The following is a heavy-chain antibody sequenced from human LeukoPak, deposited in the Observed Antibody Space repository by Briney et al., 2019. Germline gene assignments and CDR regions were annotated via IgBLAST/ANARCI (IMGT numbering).Heavy chain of an antibody. V-gene: IGHV3-23*01. J-gene: IGHJ4*02. CDR1: GFTFSSYG. CDR2: ITGSGGST. CDR3: AKVMRSWYFDY. Sequence: GGSLRLSCAASGFTFSSYGMSWVRQAPGKGLEWVSAITGSGGSTNYADSVKGRFTISRDNSKNTLYLQMNSLRAEDTAVYYCAKVMRSWYFDYGGQGTRDTVSS. D-gene: IGHD3-10*01.